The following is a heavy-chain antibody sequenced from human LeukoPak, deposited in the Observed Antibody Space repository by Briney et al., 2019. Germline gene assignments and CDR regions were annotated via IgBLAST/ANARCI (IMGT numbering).Heavy chain of an antibody. Sequence: SVKVSCKASGGTFSSYAISWVRQAPGQGLEWMGGIIPIFGTANYAQKFQGRVTITADESTSTAYMELSSLRSEDAAVYYCARGGTPPTPYYYGMDVWGQGTTVTVSS. D-gene: IGHD5-12*01. CDR2: IIPIFGTA. CDR3: ARGGTPPTPYYYGMDV. V-gene: IGHV1-69*01. J-gene: IGHJ6*02. CDR1: GGTFSSYA.